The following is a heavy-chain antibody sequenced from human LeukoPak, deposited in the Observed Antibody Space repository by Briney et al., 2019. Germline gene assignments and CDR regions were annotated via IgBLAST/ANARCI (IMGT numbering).Heavy chain of an antibody. CDR2: IYRSGST. Sequence: SETLSLTCSVSGGSISIYYWNWLRQPAGTGLEWIGRIYRSGSTNYSPSLKSRISMSIDTSKSQFSLKLSSVTAADTAVYYCARSNDNGDYYFDSWGQGTLVTVSS. CDR1: GGSISIYY. CDR3: ARSNDNGDYYFDS. V-gene: IGHV4-4*07. D-gene: IGHD4-17*01. J-gene: IGHJ4*02.